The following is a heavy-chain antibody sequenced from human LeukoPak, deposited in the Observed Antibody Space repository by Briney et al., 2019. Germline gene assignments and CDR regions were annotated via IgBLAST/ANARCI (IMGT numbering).Heavy chain of an antibody. CDR3: ARERGDYLDY. CDR2: IYYSGST. Sequence: PSETLSLTCTVSGGSISTYYWSWIRQPPGKGLEWIGYIYYSGSTNYNPSLKSRVTISVDTSKNQLSLKLSSVTAADTAVYYCARERGDYLDYWGQGTLVTVSS. CDR1: GGSISTYY. J-gene: IGHJ4*02. V-gene: IGHV4-59*01.